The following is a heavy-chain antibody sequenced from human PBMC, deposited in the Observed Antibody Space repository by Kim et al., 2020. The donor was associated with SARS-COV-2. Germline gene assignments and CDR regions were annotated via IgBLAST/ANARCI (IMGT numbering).Heavy chain of an antibody. CDR2: IKYDGSDK. CDR3: ARVSGSHYSYFGS. D-gene: IGHD3-10*01. V-gene: IGHV3-7*01. CDR1: GFTFSNFY. Sequence: GGSLRLSCAASGFTFSNFYMTWVRQAPGQGLDWVASIKYDGSDKYYADSVKGRFTISRDNTKNSLYLLLNSLTPDDTALYKCARVSGSHYSYFGSWGHGTPVTVPS. J-gene: IGHJ4*01.